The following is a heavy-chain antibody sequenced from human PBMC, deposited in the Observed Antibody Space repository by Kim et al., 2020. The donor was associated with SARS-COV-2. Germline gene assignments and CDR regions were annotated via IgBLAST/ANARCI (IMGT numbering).Heavy chain of an antibody. CDR1: GYTFTDYY. V-gene: IGHV1-2*02. CDR2: ISTDSGAT. Sequence: ASVKVSCKASGYTFTDYYIHWVRQAPGQGLEWMAWISTDSGATNYAQKFQDRITITRDTSINTTYMELRNLRSDDTAAYFCARGDTVVASRYYYAMDVWGQGTTVTVSS. CDR3: ARGDTVVASRYYYAMDV. D-gene: IGHD5-18*01. J-gene: IGHJ6*02.